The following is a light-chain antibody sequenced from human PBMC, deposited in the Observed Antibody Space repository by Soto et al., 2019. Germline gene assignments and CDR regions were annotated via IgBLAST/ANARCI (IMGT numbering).Light chain of an antibody. CDR2: DNN. CDR3: AAWDDSLSALYV. V-gene: IGLV1-51*01. J-gene: IGLJ1*01. Sequence: QSVLTQPPSVSAAPGQNVTISCSGSSSNIGNNYVSWYQQLPGTAPKLLIYDNNKRPSGIPDRFSGSKSGTSASLAISGLRSEDEADYYCAAWDDSLSALYVFGTGTKVTVL. CDR1: SSNIGNNY.